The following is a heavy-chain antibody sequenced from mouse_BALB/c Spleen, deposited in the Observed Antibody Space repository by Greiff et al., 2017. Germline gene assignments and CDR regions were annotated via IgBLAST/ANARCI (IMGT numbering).Heavy chain of an antibody. CDR1: GFNIKDYY. V-gene: IGHV14-4*02. D-gene: IGHD1-1*01. CDR2: IDPENGDT. Sequence: VQLQQSGAELVRSGASVKLSCTASGFNIKDYYMHWVKQRPEQGLEWIGWIDPENGDTEYAPKFQGKATMTADTSSNTAYLQLSSLTSEDTAVYYCNCNYYGSSHLDYWGQGTTLTVAS. CDR3: NCNYYGSSHLDY. J-gene: IGHJ2*01.